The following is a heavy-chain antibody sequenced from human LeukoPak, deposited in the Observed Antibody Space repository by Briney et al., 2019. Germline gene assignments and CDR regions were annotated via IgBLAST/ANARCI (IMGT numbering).Heavy chain of an antibody. CDR2: INPSGGST. D-gene: IGHD3-3*01. V-gene: IGHV1-46*01. Sequence: ASVKVSCKASGGTFISYAISWVREAPGQGLEWMGIINPSGGSTSYAQKFQGRVTMTRDTSTSTVYMELSSLRSEDTAVYYCAREAYYDFWSGYYRGAFDIWGQGTMVTVSS. J-gene: IGHJ3*02. CDR1: GGTFISYA. CDR3: AREAYYDFWSGYYRGAFDI.